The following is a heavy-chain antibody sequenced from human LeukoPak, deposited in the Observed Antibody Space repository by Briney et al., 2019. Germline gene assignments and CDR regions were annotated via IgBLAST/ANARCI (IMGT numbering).Heavy chain of an antibody. CDR2: IYSSGST. V-gene: IGHV4-4*07. Sequence: SEALSLTCTVSGGSTSNYYWSWIRQPAGKGLEWIGRIYSSGSTNYNPSLKSRVTMSLDTSKNQFALRLSSVTAADTAVYYCARVGDYYDVSGPFDYWGQGSLVTVSS. CDR1: GGSTSNYY. CDR3: ARVGDYYDVSGPFDY. J-gene: IGHJ4*02. D-gene: IGHD3-22*01.